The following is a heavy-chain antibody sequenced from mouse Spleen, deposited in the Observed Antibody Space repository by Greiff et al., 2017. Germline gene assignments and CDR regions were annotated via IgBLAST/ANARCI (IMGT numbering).Heavy chain of an antibody. D-gene: IGHD3-3*01. CDR3: ARSSLGYAMDY. CDR1: GYTFTEYT. V-gene: IGHV1-62-2*01. Sequence: VQLQQSGAELVKPGASVKLSCKASGYTFTEYTIHWVKQRSGQGLEWIGWFYPGSGSIKYNEKFKGKATLTADKSSSTAYMELRSLTSEDSAVYFCARSSLGYAMDYWGQGTSVTVSS. CDR2: FYPGSGSI. J-gene: IGHJ4*01.